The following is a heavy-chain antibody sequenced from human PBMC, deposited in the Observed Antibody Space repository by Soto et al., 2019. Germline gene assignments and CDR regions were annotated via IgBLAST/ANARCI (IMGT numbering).Heavy chain of an antibody. CDR3: AKDGGGGAFDI. V-gene: IGHV3-30*18. Sequence: QVQLVESGGGVVQPGRSLRLYCAASGFTFSSYGMHWVRQAPGKGLEWVAVISYDGSNKYYADSVKGRFTISRDNSKNTLYLQMNSLRAEDTAGYYCAKDGGGGAFDIWGQGTMVTVSS. CDR1: GFTFSSYG. CDR2: ISYDGSNK. D-gene: IGHD3-16*01. J-gene: IGHJ3*02.